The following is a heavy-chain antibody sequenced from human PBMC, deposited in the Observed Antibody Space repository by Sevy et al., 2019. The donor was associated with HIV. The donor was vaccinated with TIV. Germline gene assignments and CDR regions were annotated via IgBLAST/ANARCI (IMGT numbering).Heavy chain of an antibody. V-gene: IGHV1-46*03. Sequence: ASVKVAGKASGYTFTSYYMHWVRQAPGQGLEWMGIINPSGGSTSYAQKFQGRVTMTRDTSTSTDYMELSSLRSEDTAVYYCARGGIVGATTTGHWFDPWGQGTLVTVSS. CDR2: INPSGGST. J-gene: IGHJ5*02. CDR3: ARGGIVGATTTGHWFDP. D-gene: IGHD1-26*01. CDR1: GYTFTSYY.